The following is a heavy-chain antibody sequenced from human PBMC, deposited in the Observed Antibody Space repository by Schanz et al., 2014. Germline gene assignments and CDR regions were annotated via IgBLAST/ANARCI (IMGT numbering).Heavy chain of an antibody. CDR3: ARGGSPEEVFDI. Sequence: QVQLVQSGAEVRKPGASVKVSCKASGYTFISYGISWVRQAPGQGLEWMGRIIPIHGIVNYAQRFQDRVRITADKSTSTAYMELSSLRSDDTAVYYCARGGSPEEVFDIWGQGTMLTVSS. J-gene: IGHJ3*02. CDR1: GYTFISYG. D-gene: IGHD5-12*01. CDR2: IIPIHGIV. V-gene: IGHV1-69*04.